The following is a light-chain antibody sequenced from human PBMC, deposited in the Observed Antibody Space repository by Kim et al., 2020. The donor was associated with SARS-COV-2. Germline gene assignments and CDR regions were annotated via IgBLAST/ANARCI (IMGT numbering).Light chain of an antibody. CDR3: QQLNVFPLT. Sequence: SASVGDRVTITCRASENIGSWLAWYQQKPGKAPSLLIYSTSTLHSGVPSRFSGSGSGTDFTLTVSSLQPEDSAVYYCQQLNVFPLTFGGGTKVEI. J-gene: IGKJ4*01. CDR1: ENIGSW. V-gene: IGKV1-12*01. CDR2: STS.